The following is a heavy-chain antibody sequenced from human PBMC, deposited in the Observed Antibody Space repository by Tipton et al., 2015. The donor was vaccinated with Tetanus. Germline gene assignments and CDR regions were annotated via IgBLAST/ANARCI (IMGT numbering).Heavy chain of an antibody. Sequence: QVQLVQSGAEVKKPGASVKVSCKASGYTFTGYYMHWVRQAPGQGLEWMGWITPNSGGTNYAQKFQGWVTMTRDTSISSAYMELSRLRSDDTAVYYCAREVGATDYYFDYWGQGTLVTVSS. D-gene: IGHD1-26*01. V-gene: IGHV1-2*04. J-gene: IGHJ4*02. CDR3: AREVGATDYYFDY. CDR1: GYTFTGYY. CDR2: ITPNSGGT.